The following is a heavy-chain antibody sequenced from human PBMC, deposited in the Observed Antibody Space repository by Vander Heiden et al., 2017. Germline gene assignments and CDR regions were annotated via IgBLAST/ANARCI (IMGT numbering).Heavy chain of an antibody. V-gene: IGHV1-3*01. D-gene: IGHD1-7*01. CDR1: GYTFTSYD. CDR3: ARDRNSGTELVNYFDY. Sequence: QVQLVQSGAEVKKPGASVKVSCKASGYTFTSYDMHWVRQAHGQRLEWMGWINAGNGNTKYSQKFQGRVTITRDTSASTAYMELSSLRSEDTAVYYCARDRNSGTELVNYFDYWGQGTLVTVSS. CDR2: INAGNGNT. J-gene: IGHJ4*02.